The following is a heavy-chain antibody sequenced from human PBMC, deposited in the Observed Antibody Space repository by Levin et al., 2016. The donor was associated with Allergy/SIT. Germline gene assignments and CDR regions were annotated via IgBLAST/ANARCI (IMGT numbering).Heavy chain of an antibody. CDR2: IYSGGST. CDR1: GFTVSSNY. V-gene: IGHV3-53*01. J-gene: IGHJ3*02. D-gene: IGHD3-22*01. CDR3: AREETAYDSSGHDAFDI. Sequence: GESLKISCAASGFTVSSNYMSWVRQAPGKGLEWVSVIYSGGSTYYADSVKGRFTLSRDNSKNTLYLQMNSLRAEDTAVYYCAREETAYDSSGHDAFDIWGQGTMVTVSS.